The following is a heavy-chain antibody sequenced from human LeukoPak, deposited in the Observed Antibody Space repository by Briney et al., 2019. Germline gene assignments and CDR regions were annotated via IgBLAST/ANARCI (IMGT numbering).Heavy chain of an antibody. CDR3: ARHTSGQPFDY. Sequence: GGSLTLSCEASGLTFSNYWRNWVRQAPGNALEWVAYIRKDRSEKYYVDSVKGRFTISRDNAKNSLYLQMNSLRAEDTAVYYCARHTSGQPFDYWGQGTLVTVSS. CDR2: IRKDRSEK. J-gene: IGHJ4*02. CDR1: GLTFSNYW. V-gene: IGHV3-7*03. D-gene: IGHD6-19*01.